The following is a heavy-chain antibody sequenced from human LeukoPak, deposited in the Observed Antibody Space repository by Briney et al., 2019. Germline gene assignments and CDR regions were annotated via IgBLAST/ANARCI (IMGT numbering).Heavy chain of an antibody. V-gene: IGHV3-23*01. J-gene: IGHJ6*02. CDR1: GFTFSSYA. Sequence: PGGSLGLSCPASGFTFSSYAMSWVRQAPGKGLEWVSSISDSGSGTYYADSVKGRFTISRDNSKNTLYLQMNSLRAEDTAVYYCAKAAVAGNNYYYYYGMDVWGQGTTVTVSS. CDR3: AKAAVAGNNYYYYYGMDV. D-gene: IGHD6-19*01. CDR2: ISDSGSGT.